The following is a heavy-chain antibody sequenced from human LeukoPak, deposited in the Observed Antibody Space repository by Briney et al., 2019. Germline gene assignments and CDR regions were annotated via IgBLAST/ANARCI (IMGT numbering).Heavy chain of an antibody. Sequence: GGSLRLSCAASGFTVSSNYVTWVRQAPGKGLQWVSLIDSGGSTYFADSVKGRFTISRDTSKNTLYLQMNSLRAEDTAVYYCARRAPTVTYYYYYYMDVWGEGTTVTVSS. V-gene: IGHV3-53*01. CDR3: ARRAPTVTYYYYYYMDV. J-gene: IGHJ6*03. CDR2: IDSGGST. CDR1: GFTVSSNY. D-gene: IGHD4-11*01.